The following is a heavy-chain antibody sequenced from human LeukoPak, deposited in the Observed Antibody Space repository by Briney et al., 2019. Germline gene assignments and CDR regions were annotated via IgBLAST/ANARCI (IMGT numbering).Heavy chain of an antibody. CDR3: ARAGTVSAGHDGFDP. Sequence: SETLSLTCAVYGGSFSGYYWSWIRQPPGKGLEWIGEINHSGSTNYNPSLKSRVTISVDTSKDQFSLKLSSVTAADTAVYYCARAGTVSAGHDGFDPWGQGTLVTVSS. J-gene: IGHJ5*02. V-gene: IGHV4-34*01. CDR2: INHSGST. D-gene: IGHD2-2*01. CDR1: GGSFSGYY.